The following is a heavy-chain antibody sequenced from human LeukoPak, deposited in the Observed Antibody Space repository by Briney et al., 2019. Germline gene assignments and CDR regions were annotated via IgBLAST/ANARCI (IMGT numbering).Heavy chain of an antibody. J-gene: IGHJ3*02. CDR2: IIPILGIA. Sequence: SVKVSCKASGYTFTSYDISWVRQAPGQGLEWMGRIIPILGIANYAQKFQGRVTITADKSTSTAYMELSSLRSEDTAVYYCARDGCGGDCYDPSAFDIWGQGTMVTVSS. V-gene: IGHV1-69*04. CDR1: GYTFTSYD. CDR3: ARDGCGGDCYDPSAFDI. D-gene: IGHD2-21*02.